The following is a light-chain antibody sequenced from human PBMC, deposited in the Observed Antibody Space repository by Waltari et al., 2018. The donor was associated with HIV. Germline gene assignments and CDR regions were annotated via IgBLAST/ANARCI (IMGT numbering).Light chain of an antibody. CDR1: SSDVGSSTY. V-gene: IGLV2-8*01. CDR3: SSYAGSNILV. J-gene: IGLJ2*01. Sequence: QSALTQPPSASGSPGQSVTISCTGTSSDVGSSTYVSFYQQHPGKAPKLMIYEVTRRPSGVPDRFSGSKSGNTASLTVAGLQAEDEADYYCSSYAGSNILVFGGGTKLTVL. CDR2: EVT.